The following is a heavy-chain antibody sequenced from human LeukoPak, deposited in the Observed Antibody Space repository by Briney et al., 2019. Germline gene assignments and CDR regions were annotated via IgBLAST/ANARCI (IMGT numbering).Heavy chain of an antibody. J-gene: IGHJ1*01. V-gene: IGHV4-39*01. Sequence: SETLSLTCTVSGGSISSSSYYWGWIRQPPGKGLEWIGSIYYSGSTYYNPSLKSRVTISVDTSKDQFSLKLSSVTAADTAVYYCARLGSGWYMGYFQHWGQGTLVTVSS. CDR1: GGSISSSSYY. D-gene: IGHD6-19*01. CDR3: ARLGSGWYMGYFQH. CDR2: IYYSGST.